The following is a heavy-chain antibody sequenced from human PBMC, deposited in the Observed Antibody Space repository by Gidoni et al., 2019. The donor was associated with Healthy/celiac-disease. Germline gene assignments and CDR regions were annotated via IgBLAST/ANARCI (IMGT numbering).Heavy chain of an antibody. V-gene: IGHV3-53*02. D-gene: IGHD3-10*01. Sequence: EVQLVATGGGVIQPGGSLRLSCAASAFTVSSNYMSQVRQAQGKGLEWVSVIYSGGRTYYEDSVKGRFTISRDNSKNTLYLQMNSLRAEDTAVYYCARPLSGYYYGSGSHYREYGMDVWGQGTTVTVSS. J-gene: IGHJ6*02. CDR1: AFTVSSNY. CDR3: ARPLSGYYYGSGSHYREYGMDV. CDR2: IYSGGRT.